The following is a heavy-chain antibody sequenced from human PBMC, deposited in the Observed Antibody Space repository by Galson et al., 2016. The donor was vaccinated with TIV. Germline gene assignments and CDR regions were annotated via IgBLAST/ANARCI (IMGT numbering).Heavy chain of an antibody. CDR2: IDWDGGN. J-gene: IGHJ3*02. CDR1: GFSLSTSGVR. CDR3: SRTPLILWGAFEI. Sequence: PALVKPTQTLTLTCTLSGFSLSTSGVRVSWIRQPPGKALEWLARIDWDGGNLYSTSLKTRLTIYKDTSKNQVVLTMTNMDPVDTALYYCSRTPLILWGAFEIWGPGTMVTVSS. V-gene: IGHV2-70*04. D-gene: IGHD3-9*01.